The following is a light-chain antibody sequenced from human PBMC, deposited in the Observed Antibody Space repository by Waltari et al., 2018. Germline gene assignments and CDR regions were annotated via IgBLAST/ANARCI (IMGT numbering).Light chain of an antibody. CDR3: NSRDSSGNHWV. V-gene: IGLV3-19*01. J-gene: IGLJ3*02. CDR2: GKN. CDR1: RLRSYS. Sequence: SSELTQDPAVSVALGQPVRITCHGDRLRSYSASWYQQKPGQAPVLVIYGKNNRPSGIPDRFSGSSSGNTASLTITGAQAEDEADYYCNSRDSSGNHWVFGGGTKLTVL.